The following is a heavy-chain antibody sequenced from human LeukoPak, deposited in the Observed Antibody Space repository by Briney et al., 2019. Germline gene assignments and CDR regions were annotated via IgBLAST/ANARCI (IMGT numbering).Heavy chain of an antibody. D-gene: IGHD3-22*01. V-gene: IGHV4-4*07. Sequence: SETLSLTCTVSGGSISSYYWSWIRQPAGKGLEWIGRIYTSGSTNYNPSLKSRVTMSVDTSKNQFSLKLSSVTAADTAVYYCAREESPELRPWLLLHYWGQGTLVTVSS. CDR1: GGSISSYY. CDR3: AREESPELRPWLLLHY. CDR2: IYTSGST. J-gene: IGHJ4*02.